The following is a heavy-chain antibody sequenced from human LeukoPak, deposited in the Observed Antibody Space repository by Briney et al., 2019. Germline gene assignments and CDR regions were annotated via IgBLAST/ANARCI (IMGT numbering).Heavy chain of an antibody. CDR1: GGTFNNFA. D-gene: IGHD3-3*01. J-gene: IGHJ4*02. CDR2: IIPMSGTA. CDR3: ASPVKYYDTWSGYPPFDY. V-gene: IGHV1-69*13. Sequence: GASVKLSCKASGGTFNNFAISWVREAPGQGLGWVGGIIPMSGTANYAQKFQGRVTITADESTSTAYMELSRLRSEDTAIYYCASPVKYYDTWSGYPPFDYWGQGTLVTVSS.